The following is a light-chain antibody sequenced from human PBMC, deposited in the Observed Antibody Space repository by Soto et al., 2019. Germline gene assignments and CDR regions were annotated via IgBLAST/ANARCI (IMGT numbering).Light chain of an antibody. Sequence: QLVLTQSSSASASLGSSVKLTCTLSSGHSSYIIAWHQQQPGKAPRYLMKLEGSGSYNKGSGVPDRFSGSSSGAARYLTISNLQFEDDADYYCETWDSNTWVFGGGTKLTVL. V-gene: IGLV4-60*02. J-gene: IGLJ3*02. CDR1: SGHSSYI. CDR2: LEGSGSY. CDR3: ETWDSNTWV.